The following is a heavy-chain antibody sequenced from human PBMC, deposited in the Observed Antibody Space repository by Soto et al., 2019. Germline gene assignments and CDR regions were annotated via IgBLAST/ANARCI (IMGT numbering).Heavy chain of an antibody. V-gene: IGHV1-46*01. Sequence: QVQLVQSVAEVTSPGASVKVSCKASGYSFISHYIHWVRQAPGQGLEWMGFINPSGGSATLAQKFQGRVTMTRDTSTTTVYMELSSLRSEDAAVYYCARDYLSSKLSLSYFDFWGQGTLVTVSS. CDR3: ARDYLSSKLSLSYFDF. CDR1: GYSFISHY. D-gene: IGHD2-2*01. J-gene: IGHJ4*02. CDR2: INPSGGSA.